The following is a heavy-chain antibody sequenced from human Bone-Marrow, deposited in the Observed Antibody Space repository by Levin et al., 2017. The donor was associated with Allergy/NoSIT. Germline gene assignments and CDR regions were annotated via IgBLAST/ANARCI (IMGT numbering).Heavy chain of an antibody. V-gene: IGHV3-48*03. CDR2: ISGPSSTI. CDR1: GISFSTDE. Sequence: GGSLRLSCVASGISFSTDEMTWFRQAPGKGLEWISYISGPSSTIYYADSVKGRFTISRDNAKRSLYLQMNSLRAEDTAIYYCARLGVGASFDFWGQGAPVTVSS. D-gene: IGHD1-26*01. J-gene: IGHJ4*02. CDR3: ARLGVGASFDF.